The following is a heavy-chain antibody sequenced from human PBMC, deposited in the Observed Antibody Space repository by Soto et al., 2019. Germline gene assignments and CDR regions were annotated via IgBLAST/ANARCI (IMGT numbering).Heavy chain of an antibody. V-gene: IGHV3-23*01. CDR1: GFTFSSYA. CDR2: ISGSGGST. D-gene: IGHD3-10*01. J-gene: IGHJ5*02. Sequence: GGSLRLSCAASGFTFSSYAMSWVRQAPGKGLEWVSAISGSGGSTYFADSVKGRFTISRDNSKNTLYLQMNSLRAEDTAVYYCAKTGAYGSGSYFVGENWFDPWGQGTLVTVSS. CDR3: AKTGAYGSGSYFVGENWFDP.